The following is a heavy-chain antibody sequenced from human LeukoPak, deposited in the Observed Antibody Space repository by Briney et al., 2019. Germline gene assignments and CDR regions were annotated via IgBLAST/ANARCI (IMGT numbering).Heavy chain of an antibody. Sequence: GGSLRLSCAASGFTFDDYAMHWVRQAPGKGLEWVSLISWDGGSTYYADSVKGRFTISRDNSKNSLYLQMNSLRAEDTALYYCGAIPHSGMDVWGQGTTVTVSS. CDR1: GFTFDDYA. CDR3: GAIPHSGMDV. J-gene: IGHJ6*02. CDR2: ISWDGGST. V-gene: IGHV3-43D*03. D-gene: IGHD2-2*01.